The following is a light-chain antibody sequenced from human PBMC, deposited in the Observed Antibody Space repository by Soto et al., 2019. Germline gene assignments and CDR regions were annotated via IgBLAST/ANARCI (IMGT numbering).Light chain of an antibody. CDR2: GTS. CDR3: QQYGSSPRT. CDR1: QNVGSRY. Sequence: EIVLTQSPGTLSLSPGERATLSCRASQNVGSRYLAWYQQKPGQAPRLLIYGTSNRATGIPDRFSGSGSGTDFSLTISSLEPGDLAVYYCQQYGSSPRTFGQGTKEDIK. J-gene: IGKJ1*01. V-gene: IGKV3-20*01.